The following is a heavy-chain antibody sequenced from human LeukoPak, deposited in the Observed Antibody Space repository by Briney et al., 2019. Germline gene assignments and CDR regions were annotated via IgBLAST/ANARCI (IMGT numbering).Heavy chain of an antibody. CDR1: GYSFTSYW. CDR2: IYPPDSDT. Sequence: GESLKISCEASGYSFTSYWIAWVRQMPGKGLEWMGIIYPPDSDTRYSPSFQGQVTISADKSISTAYLQWSSLKPSDTAMYYCARRSGLAEQLDYWGQGTLVTVSS. CDR3: ARRSGLAEQLDY. J-gene: IGHJ4*02. D-gene: IGHD3-10*01. V-gene: IGHV5-51*01.